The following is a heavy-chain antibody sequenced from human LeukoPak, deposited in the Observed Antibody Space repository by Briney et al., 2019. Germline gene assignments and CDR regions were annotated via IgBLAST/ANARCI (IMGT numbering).Heavy chain of an antibody. CDR3: ARGRRFLEWLLAYYYYYMDV. CDR1: GYTFTSYD. V-gene: IGHV1-8*01. D-gene: IGHD3-3*01. Sequence: GASVKVSCKASGYTFTSYDINWVRQATGQGLEWMGRMNPNSGNTGYAQKFQGRVTMTRNTSISTAYMELSSLRSEDTAVYYCARGRRFLEWLLAYYYYYMDVWGKGTTVTVSS. J-gene: IGHJ6*03. CDR2: MNPNSGNT.